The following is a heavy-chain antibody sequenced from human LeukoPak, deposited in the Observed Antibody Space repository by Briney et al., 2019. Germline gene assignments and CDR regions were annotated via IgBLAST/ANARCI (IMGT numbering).Heavy chain of an antibody. Sequence: PSETLSLTCTVSGGSISSYYWSWVRQPPGQGLEWTGYIYYSGSTNYNPSLKSRVTISVDTSKNQFSLKLSSVTAADTAVYYCARRSGSYWDFDYWGQGTLVTVSS. CDR3: ARRSGSYWDFDY. D-gene: IGHD1-26*01. V-gene: IGHV4-59*08. J-gene: IGHJ4*02. CDR2: IYYSGST. CDR1: GGSISSYY.